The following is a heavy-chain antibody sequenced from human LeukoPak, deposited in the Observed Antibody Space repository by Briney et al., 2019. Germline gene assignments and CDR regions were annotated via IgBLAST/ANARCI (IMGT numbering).Heavy chain of an antibody. CDR1: GFTFSSYW. CDR3: ARDSWNYQDESTLDT. D-gene: IGHD1-7*01. V-gene: IGHV3-7*01. CDR2: IRGDGRVQ. J-gene: IGHJ3*02. Sequence: PGGSLRLSCAASGFTFSSYWMSWVRQAPGKGLEWVADIRGDGRVQYYVDSVKGRFTVSRDNAKRSLSLQMNSLRAEDTAVYYCARDSWNYQDESTLDTWGQGTKVTVSS.